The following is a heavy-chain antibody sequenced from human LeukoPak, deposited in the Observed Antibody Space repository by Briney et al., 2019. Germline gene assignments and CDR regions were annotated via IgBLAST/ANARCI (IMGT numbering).Heavy chain of an antibody. Sequence: SETLSLTCAVYGGSFSGYYWSWIRQPPGKGLEWIGEINHSGSTNYNPSLKSRVTISVDTSKNQYYLKMIYVTAADTAVYYCAGPAGRYCSSTSCRYYYYYYMDVWGKGTTVTVSS. CDR2: INHSGST. D-gene: IGHD2-2*01. J-gene: IGHJ6*03. V-gene: IGHV4-34*01. CDR1: GGSFSGYY. CDR3: AGPAGRYCSSTSCRYYYYYYMDV.